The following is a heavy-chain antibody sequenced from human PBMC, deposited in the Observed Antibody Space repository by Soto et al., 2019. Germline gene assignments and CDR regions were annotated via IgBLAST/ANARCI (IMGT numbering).Heavy chain of an antibody. CDR2: VFYSGST. V-gene: IGHV4-59*01. D-gene: IGHD3-3*01. J-gene: IGHJ4*02. Sequence: QVQLQESGPGLVKPSETLSLTCTVSGGSISSFYWSWIRQPPGKGLEWIGYVFYSGSTNYNPSLKSRVTISVDTSKNQFSLKLSSVTAADTAVYYCARVSLEWLKGRLVYYFVYWGQGTLVTVSS. CDR1: GGSISSFY. CDR3: ARVSLEWLKGRLVYYFVY.